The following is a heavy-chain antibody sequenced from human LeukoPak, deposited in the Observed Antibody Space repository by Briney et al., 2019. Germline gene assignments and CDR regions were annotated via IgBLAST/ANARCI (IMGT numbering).Heavy chain of an antibody. V-gene: IGHV4-4*07. CDR2: IYTSGST. CDR1: GGSISSYY. J-gene: IGHJ3*02. CDR3: AREYDFWSGYYKAFDI. D-gene: IGHD3-3*01. Sequence: SETLSLTCTVSGGSISSYYWSWIRQPAGKGLEWIGRIYTSGSTNYNPSLKSRFTMSVDTSKNQFSLKLSSVTAADTAVYYCAREYDFWSGYYKAFDIWGQGTMVTVSS.